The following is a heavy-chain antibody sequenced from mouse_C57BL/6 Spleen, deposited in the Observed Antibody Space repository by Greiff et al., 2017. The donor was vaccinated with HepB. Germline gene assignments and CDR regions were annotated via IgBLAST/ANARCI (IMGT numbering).Heavy chain of an antibody. J-gene: IGHJ2*01. CDR1: GYAFSSYW. CDR3: ARAGTGTDYFDY. Sequence: VQLQQSGAELVKPGASVKISCKASGYAFSSYWMNWVKQRPGKGLEWIGQIYTGDGDTNYNGKFKGKATLTADKSSSTAYMQLSSLTSEDSAVYFCARAGTGTDYFDYWGQGTTLTVSS. D-gene: IGHD4-1*01. CDR2: IYTGDGDT. V-gene: IGHV1-80*01.